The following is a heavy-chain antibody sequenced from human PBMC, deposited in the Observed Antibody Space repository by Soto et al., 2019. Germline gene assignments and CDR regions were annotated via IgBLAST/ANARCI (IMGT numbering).Heavy chain of an antibody. J-gene: IGHJ3*02. CDR3: ARYHCSGGSCYLGDFGI. CDR2: INPRGGST. V-gene: IGHV1-46*01. CDR1: GYMFTNYY. D-gene: IGHD2-15*01. Sequence: SVKVSCKASGYMFTNYYMHWLRQAPGQGPEWMGIINPRGGSTSYAQKFQGRVTMTRDTSTSTVYMELSSLKSEDTAVYYCARYHCSGGSCYLGDFGICGQGTMVIVSS.